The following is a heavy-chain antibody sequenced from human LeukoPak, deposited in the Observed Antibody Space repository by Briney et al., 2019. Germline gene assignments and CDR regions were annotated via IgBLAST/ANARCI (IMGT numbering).Heavy chain of an antibody. V-gene: IGHV1-58*02. CDR1: GFTFTSSA. Sequence: SVKVSCKASGFTFTSSAMQWVRQARGQRLEWIGWIVVGSGNTNYAQRFQERVTITRDMSTSTAYMELSSLRSEDTAVYYCARGGSGSYFSWLDPWGEGTLVTVSS. J-gene: IGHJ5*02. D-gene: IGHD3-10*01. CDR3: ARGGSGSYFSWLDP. CDR2: IVVGSGNT.